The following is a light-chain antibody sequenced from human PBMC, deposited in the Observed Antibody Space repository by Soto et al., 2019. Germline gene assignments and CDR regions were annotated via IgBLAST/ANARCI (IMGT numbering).Light chain of an antibody. Sequence: SYELTQPPSVAVSPGQTASITCSGDKLGDKYACWYQQKPGQSPVLVIYQDSKRPSGIPERFSGSNSGNTATLTISGTQAMDEADYYCQEWDSSKGVVFGGGTKVTVL. CDR2: QDS. V-gene: IGLV3-1*01. CDR3: QEWDSSKGVV. J-gene: IGLJ2*01. CDR1: KLGDKY.